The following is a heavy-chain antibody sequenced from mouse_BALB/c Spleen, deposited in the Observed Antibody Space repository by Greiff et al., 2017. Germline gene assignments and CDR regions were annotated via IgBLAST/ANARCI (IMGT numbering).Heavy chain of an antibody. Sequence: EVQLQQSGAELVRSGASVKLSCTASGFNIKDYYMHWVTQRPEQGLEWIGWIDPENGDTEYAPKFQGKATMTADTSSNTAYLQLSSLTSEDTAVYYCDEGWDEGYAMDYWGQGTSVTVAS. CDR2: IDPENGDT. J-gene: IGHJ4*01. CDR3: DEGWDEGYAMDY. V-gene: IGHV14-4*02. D-gene: IGHD4-1*01. CDR1: GFNIKDYY.